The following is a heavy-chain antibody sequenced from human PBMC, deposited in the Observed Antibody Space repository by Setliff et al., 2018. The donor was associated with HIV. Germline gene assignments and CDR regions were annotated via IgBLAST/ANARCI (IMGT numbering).Heavy chain of an antibody. CDR3: ARLNKHFSGYTYAQYYFDY. Sequence: KPSETLSLTCAVYGGSFNDYYWSWIRQPPGKGLQWIGEINHSGRTNYNPSLKSRVTISVDTSKNQFSLKLSSVTAADTAVYYCARLNKHFSGYTYAQYYFDYWGQGTLVTVSS. CDR2: INHSGRT. CDR1: GGSFNDYY. J-gene: IGHJ4*02. D-gene: IGHD5-18*01. V-gene: IGHV4-34*01.